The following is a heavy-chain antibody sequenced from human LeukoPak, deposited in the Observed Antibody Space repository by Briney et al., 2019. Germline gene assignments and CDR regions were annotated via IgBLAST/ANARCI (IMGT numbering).Heavy chain of an antibody. CDR1: GYTFTGYY. Sequence: ASVKVSCKASGYTFTGYYIHWVRQAPGQGLEWMGWINPNSGGTNYAQKFQGRVTMTRDTSISTAYMDLSRLRSDDTAVYYCARVRAAAGIYYSDYWGQGTLVTVSS. V-gene: IGHV1-2*02. J-gene: IGHJ4*02. CDR2: INPNSGGT. CDR3: ARVRAAAGIYYSDY. D-gene: IGHD6-13*01.